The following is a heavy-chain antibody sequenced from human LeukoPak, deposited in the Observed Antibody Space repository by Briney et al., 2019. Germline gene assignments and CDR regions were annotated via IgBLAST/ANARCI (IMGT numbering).Heavy chain of an antibody. J-gene: IGHJ4*02. Sequence: PGGSLRLSCATSGFTFSSYGMHWVRQAPGKGLEWVAVIWYDGSNKYYADSVKGRFTISRDNSKNTLYLQMNSLRAEDTAVYYCARAGPGIAVAGTKYWGQGTLVTVSS. CDR2: IWYDGSNK. D-gene: IGHD6-19*01. CDR1: GFTFSSYG. V-gene: IGHV3-33*01. CDR3: ARAGPGIAVAGTKY.